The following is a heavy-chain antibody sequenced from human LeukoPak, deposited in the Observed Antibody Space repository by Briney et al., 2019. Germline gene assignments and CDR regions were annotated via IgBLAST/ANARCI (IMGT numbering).Heavy chain of an antibody. CDR1: GGSISSYY. D-gene: IGHD5-24*01. Sequence: SEPLSLPCTVSGGSISSYYWRWIRQPPGKGLEWIGYIYYSGKTNYDPSLKSRLTISVDTSKNQFSLKLSSVTAADTAVYYCARESRRDGYKFDYWGQGTLVTVSS. CDR2: IYYSGKT. V-gene: IGHV4-59*01. J-gene: IGHJ4*02. CDR3: ARESRRDGYKFDY.